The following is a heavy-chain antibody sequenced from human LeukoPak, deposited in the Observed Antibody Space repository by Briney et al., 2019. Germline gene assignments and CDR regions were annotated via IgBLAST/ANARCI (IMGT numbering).Heavy chain of an antibody. CDR1: GYTLTELS. CDR2: FDPEDGET. J-gene: IGHJ3*02. Sequence: ASVKVSCKVSGYTLTELSMHWVRQAPGKGLEWMGGFDPEDGETIYAQKFQGRVTMTEDTSTDTAYMELSSLRSEDTAVYYCARVFPYDYVWGSYRPAGAFDIWGQGTMVTVSS. CDR3: ARVFPYDYVWGSYRPAGAFDI. D-gene: IGHD3-16*02. V-gene: IGHV1-24*01.